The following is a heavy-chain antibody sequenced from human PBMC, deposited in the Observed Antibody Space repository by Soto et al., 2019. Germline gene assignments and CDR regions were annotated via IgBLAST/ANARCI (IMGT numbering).Heavy chain of an antibody. V-gene: IGHV1-69*02. CDR3: ATGLRYFDWLFPNTGFDP. Sequence: QVQLVQSGAEVKKPGSSVKVSCKASGGTFINYTISWVRQAPGQGLEWMGRIIPILGIANYAQKFQGRVTITAAKSTSTAYMELSSLRSEDTAVYYCATGLRYFDWLFPNTGFDPWGQGTLVTVSS. J-gene: IGHJ5*02. D-gene: IGHD3-9*01. CDR2: IIPILGIA. CDR1: GGTFINYT.